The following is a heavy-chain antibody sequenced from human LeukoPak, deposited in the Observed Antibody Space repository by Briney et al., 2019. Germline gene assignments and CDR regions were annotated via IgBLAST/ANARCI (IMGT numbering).Heavy chain of an antibody. CDR2: ISYDGSNK. D-gene: IGHD2-21*01. Sequence: PGGSLRLSCAASGFTFSSYAMHWVRQAPGKGLEWVAVISYDGSNKYYADSVKGRFTISRDNSKNTLYLQMNSLRAEDTAVYYCARSPGEGFGYWGQGTLVTVSS. CDR3: ARSPGEGFGY. V-gene: IGHV3-30-3*01. J-gene: IGHJ4*02. CDR1: GFTFSSYA.